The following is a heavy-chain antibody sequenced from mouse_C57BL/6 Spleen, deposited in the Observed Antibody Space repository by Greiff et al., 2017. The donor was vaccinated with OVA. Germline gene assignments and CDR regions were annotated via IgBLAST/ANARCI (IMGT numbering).Heavy chain of an antibody. J-gene: IGHJ2*01. CDR3: HYGNSFDY. Sequence: VQLKQSGPVLVKPGASVKLSCKASGYTFTDYYMNWVKQSHGKSLEWIGVINPYNGGTSYNQKFKGKATLTVDKSSSTAYMELNSLTSEDSAVYYGHYGNSFDYWGKGTTLTVSS. V-gene: IGHV1-19*01. D-gene: IGHD2-1*01. CDR2: INPYNGGT. CDR1: GYTFTDYY.